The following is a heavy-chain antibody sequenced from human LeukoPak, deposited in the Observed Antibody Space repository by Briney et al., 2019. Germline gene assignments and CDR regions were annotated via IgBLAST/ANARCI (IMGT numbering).Heavy chain of an antibody. V-gene: IGHV1-69*13. J-gene: IGHJ3*02. Sequence: SVKVSCKASGGTFSSYAISWVRQAPGQGLEWMGRIIPIFGIANYAQKFQGRVTITADESTSTAYMELSSLRSEDTAVYYCARDAYQLLNHYDAFDIWGQGTMVTVSS. D-gene: IGHD2-2*02. CDR2: IIPIFGIA. CDR1: GGTFSSYA. CDR3: ARDAYQLLNHYDAFDI.